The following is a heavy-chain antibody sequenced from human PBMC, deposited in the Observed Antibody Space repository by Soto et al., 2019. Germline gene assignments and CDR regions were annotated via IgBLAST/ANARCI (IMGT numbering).Heavy chain of an antibody. D-gene: IGHD5-12*01. J-gene: IGHJ4*02. CDR1: GFTFSGSA. Sequence: EVQLVESGGGLVQPGGSLKLSCAASGFTFSGSAMHWVRQASGKGLEWVGRIRSKANSYATAYAASVKGRFTISRXXSKNTAYLQMNSLKTEDTAVYYCTGMGASRELVAYWGQGTLVTVSS. CDR2: IRSKANSYAT. V-gene: IGHV3-73*01. CDR3: TGMGASRELVAY.